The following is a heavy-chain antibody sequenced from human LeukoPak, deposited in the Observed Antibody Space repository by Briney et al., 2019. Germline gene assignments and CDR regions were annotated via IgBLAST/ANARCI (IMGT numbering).Heavy chain of an antibody. Sequence: SETLSLTCTVSGVSISSGGYYWSWIRQHPGKGLEWIGYIYYSGSTYYNPSLNSRVTISVDTSKNQFSLKLNSVTAADTAVYYCARRRDGYNYYFDYWGQGTPVTVSS. CDR2: IYYSGST. CDR1: GVSISSGGYY. D-gene: IGHD5-24*01. CDR3: ARRRDGYNYYFDY. V-gene: IGHV4-31*03. J-gene: IGHJ4*02.